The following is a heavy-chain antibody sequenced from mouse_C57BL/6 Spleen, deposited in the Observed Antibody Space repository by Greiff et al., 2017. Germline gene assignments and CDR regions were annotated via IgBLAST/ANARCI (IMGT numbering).Heavy chain of an antibody. CDR1: GFSLTSYG. V-gene: IGHV2-2*01. J-gene: IGHJ2*01. CDR2: ILSGGST. Sequence: VKLVESGPGLVQPSQSLSITCTVSGFSLTSYGVHWVRQSPGKGLEWLGVILSGGSTDYNAAFISRLSISKNNSTSHVFFKMNSLQADDTAIYYCARKGDYDDYFDYWGQGTTLTVSS. D-gene: IGHD2-4*01. CDR3: ARKGDYDDYFDY.